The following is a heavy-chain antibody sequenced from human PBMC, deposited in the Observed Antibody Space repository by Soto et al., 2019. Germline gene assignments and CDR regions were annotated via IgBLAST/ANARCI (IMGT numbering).Heavy chain of an antibody. J-gene: IGHJ4*02. D-gene: IGHD3-9*01. CDR3: ARELYDILTGYYPDYFDY. CDR1: GFTFSSYS. CDR2: ISSSSSYI. V-gene: IGHV3-21*01. Sequence: GGSLRLSCAASGFTFSSYSMNWVRQAPGKGLEWVSSISSSSSYIYYADSVKGRFTISRDNAKNSLYLQMNSLRAEDTAVYYCARELYDILTGYYPDYFDYWGQGTLVTVSS.